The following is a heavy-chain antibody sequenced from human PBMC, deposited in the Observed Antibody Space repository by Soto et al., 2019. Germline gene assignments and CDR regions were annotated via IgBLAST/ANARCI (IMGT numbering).Heavy chain of an antibody. J-gene: IGHJ4*02. CDR1: GGTFISYA. D-gene: IGHD3-10*01. V-gene: IGHV1-69*01. Sequence: QVQLVQSGAEVKKPGSSVKVSCTASGGTFISYAISWVRQAPGQGLEWMGGIIPIFGTANYAQKFQGRVTITADESTSTAYMELSSLRSEDTPVYYCARDSLLWFGHSTYYFDYWGQGTLVTVSS. CDR3: ARDSLLWFGHSTYYFDY. CDR2: IIPIFGTA.